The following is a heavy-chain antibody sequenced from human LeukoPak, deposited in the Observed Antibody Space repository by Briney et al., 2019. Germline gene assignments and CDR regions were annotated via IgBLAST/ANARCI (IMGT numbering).Heavy chain of an antibody. J-gene: IGHJ6*02. V-gene: IGHV4-59*01. D-gene: IGHD2/OR15-2a*01. CDR1: GGSINGFY. Sequence: SETLSLTCTVSGGSINGFYWNWIRQSPGKGLEWIGHVYFSGSTNHNPSLISRVSISVDTSKNQFSLKMTSVTAADTAVYYCARGEALRQNYGLDVWGQGTTVTVSS. CDR2: VYFSGST. CDR3: ARGEALRQNYGLDV.